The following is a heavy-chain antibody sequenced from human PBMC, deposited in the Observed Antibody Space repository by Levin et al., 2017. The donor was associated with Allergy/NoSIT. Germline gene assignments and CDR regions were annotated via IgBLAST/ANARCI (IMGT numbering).Heavy chain of an antibody. Sequence: SETLSLTCTVSGGSISSYYWSWIRQPAGKGLEWIGRIYTSGSTNYNPSLKSRVTMSVDTSKNQFSLKLSSVTAADTAVYYCARSPPYDSSGYFRPYRTGDKYYFDYWGQGTLVTVSS. CDR2: IYTSGST. CDR3: ARSPPYDSSGYFRPYRTGDKYYFDY. J-gene: IGHJ4*02. CDR1: GGSISSYY. V-gene: IGHV4-4*07. D-gene: IGHD3-22*01.